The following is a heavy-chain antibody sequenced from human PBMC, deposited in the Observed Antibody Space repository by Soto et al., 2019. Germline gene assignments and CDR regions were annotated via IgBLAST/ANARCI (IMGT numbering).Heavy chain of an antibody. Sequence: QLQLQESGPGLVKPSETLSLTCTVSGGSISSSSYYWGWIRQPPGKGLAWIGSIYYSGSTYYNPSLKSRVTVSVDTSKNQFYLKLGSVTAADTAVYYCARRSGSYYYYYGMDVWGQGTTVTVSS. CDR2: IYYSGST. CDR1: GGSISSSSYY. CDR3: ARRSGSYYYYYGMDV. V-gene: IGHV4-39*01. J-gene: IGHJ6*02. D-gene: IGHD1-26*01.